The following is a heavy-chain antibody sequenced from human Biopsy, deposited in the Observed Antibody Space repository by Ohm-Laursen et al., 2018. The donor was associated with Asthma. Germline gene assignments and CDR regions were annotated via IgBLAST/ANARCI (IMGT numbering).Heavy chain of an antibody. CDR2: ISYDGNHK. Sequence: SLKLSCAAAGFMFRSFGMHWVRQAPGKGLEWVAVISYDGNHKFYEDSVKGRFTISRDNSKNTLYLQMNSLRTEDTAVYYCAKRRGYSGHDNDYWGQGTPVIVSS. CDR1: GFMFRSFG. CDR3: AKRRGYSGHDNDY. V-gene: IGHV3-30*18. D-gene: IGHD5-12*01. J-gene: IGHJ4*02.